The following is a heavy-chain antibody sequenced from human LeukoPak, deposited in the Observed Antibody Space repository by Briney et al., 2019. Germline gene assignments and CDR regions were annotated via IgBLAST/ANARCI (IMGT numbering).Heavy chain of an antibody. J-gene: IGHJ3*02. CDR3: ARLDVAAVDAFDI. V-gene: IGHV4-34*01. CDR2: INHSGST. CDR1: GGSFSGYY. D-gene: IGHD6-13*01. Sequence: PSEALSLTCAVYGGSFSGYYWSWIRQPPGKGLEWIGEINHSGSTNYNPSLKSRVTISVDTSKNQFSLKLSSVTAADTAVYYCARLDVAAVDAFDIWGQGTMVTVSS.